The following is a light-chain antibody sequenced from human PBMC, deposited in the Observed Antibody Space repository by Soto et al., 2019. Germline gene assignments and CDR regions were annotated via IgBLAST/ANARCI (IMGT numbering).Light chain of an antibody. CDR2: EVT. V-gene: IGLV2-18*02. Sequence: QSALTQPPSVSGSPGQSVTISCTGTSSDVGNYNRVSWYQQPPGTAPKLMIYEVTNRPSGVPNRFSASKSGNTASLTISGLQAEDEADYYCTSYTSYRTWVFGGGTKVTVL. CDR3: TSYTSYRTWV. CDR1: SSDVGNYNR. J-gene: IGLJ3*02.